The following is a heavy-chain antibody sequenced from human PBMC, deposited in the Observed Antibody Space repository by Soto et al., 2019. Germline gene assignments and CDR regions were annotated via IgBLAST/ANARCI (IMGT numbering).Heavy chain of an antibody. V-gene: IGHV1-69*13. D-gene: IGHD5-18*01. CDR1: GGTFSSYA. CDR2: ITPIFGTA. Sequence: SVKVSCKASGGTFSSYAISWVRQAPGQGLEWMGGITPIFGTANYAQKFQGRVTITADESTSTAYMELSSLRSEDTAVYYCARDHPRWRAMVTYYYYGMDVWGQGTTVTVSS. CDR3: ARDHPRWRAMVTYYYYGMDV. J-gene: IGHJ6*02.